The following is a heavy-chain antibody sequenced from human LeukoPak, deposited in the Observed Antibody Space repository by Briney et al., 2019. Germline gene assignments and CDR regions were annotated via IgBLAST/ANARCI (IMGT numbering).Heavy chain of an antibody. J-gene: IGHJ4*02. Sequence: ASVKVSCKASGYTFTGYYMHWVRQAPGQGLEWMGRINPNSGGTNYAQKFQGRVTMTRDTSISTAYMELSRLRSDDTAVYYCARRRKYCSSTSCYSADGFDYWGQGALVTVSS. CDR3: ARRRKYCSSTSCYSADGFDY. CDR2: INPNSGGT. CDR1: GYTFTGYY. D-gene: IGHD2-2*01. V-gene: IGHV1-2*06.